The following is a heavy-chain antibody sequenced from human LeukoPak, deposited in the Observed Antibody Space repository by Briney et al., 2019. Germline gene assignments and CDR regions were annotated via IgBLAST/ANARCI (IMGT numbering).Heavy chain of an antibody. CDR3: ATWRTAKTGFDY. CDR2: IYCSGSP. V-gene: IGHV4-39*01. D-gene: IGHD1-1*01. J-gene: IGHJ4*02. Sequence: SETLSLTCTVSGGSISNNNYYWAWIRQPPGKGLECIGSIYCSGSPYYSPSLKSRVTISVDTSKNQFSLRLSSVTAADTAVYYCATWRTAKTGFDYWGQGTLVTVSS. CDR1: GGSISNNNYY.